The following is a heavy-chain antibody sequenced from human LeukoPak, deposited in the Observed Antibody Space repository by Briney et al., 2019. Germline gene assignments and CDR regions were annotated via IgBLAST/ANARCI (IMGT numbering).Heavy chain of an antibody. CDR2: IYYSGST. Sequence: SETLSLTCTVSAGSISLYNTYYWNWIRQSPGKGLEWVGYIYYSGSTNYNPSLKSRVTISVDTSKNQFSLKLSSVIAADTAVYYCARTTEGYCSSASCFGFSYSYYMDVWGKGTTVTISS. CDR3: ARTTEGYCSSASCFGFSYSYYMDV. CDR1: AGSISLYNTYY. J-gene: IGHJ6*03. V-gene: IGHV4-59*01. D-gene: IGHD2-2*01.